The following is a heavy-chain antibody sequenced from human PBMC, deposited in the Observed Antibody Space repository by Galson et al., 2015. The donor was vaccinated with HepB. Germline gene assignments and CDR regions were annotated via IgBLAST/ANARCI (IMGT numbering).Heavy chain of an antibody. D-gene: IGHD3-10*01. CDR1: GFTVSSNY. Sequence: SLRLSCAASGFTVSSNYMGWVRQAPGKGLEWVSVIYSGGSTYYPDSVKGRFTISRDNSKNTLYLQMNSLRAEDTAVYYCAREQTLIWFGELLPYGMDVWGQGTTVTASS. CDR2: IYSGGST. CDR3: AREQTLIWFGELLPYGMDV. J-gene: IGHJ6*02. V-gene: IGHV3-53*01.